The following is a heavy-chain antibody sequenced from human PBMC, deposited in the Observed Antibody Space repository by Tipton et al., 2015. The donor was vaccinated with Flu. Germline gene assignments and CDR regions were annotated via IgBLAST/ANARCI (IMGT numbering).Heavy chain of an antibody. CDR2: LFPGVTN. Sequence: TLSLTCTVSDTSISGFYWSWLRQTPGKGLEYVAHLFPGVTNYYSPSFRGRVRISMDMSKREFSLTMDSVTTADTAIYFCSRGPDNAKTLTWGRGILVTVSS. V-gene: IGHV4-59*01. CDR3: SRGPDNAKTLT. J-gene: IGHJ4*02. D-gene: IGHD1-1*01. CDR1: DTSISGFY.